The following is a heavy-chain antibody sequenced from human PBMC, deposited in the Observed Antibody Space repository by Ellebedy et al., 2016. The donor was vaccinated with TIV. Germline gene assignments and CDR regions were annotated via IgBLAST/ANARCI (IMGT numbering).Heavy chain of an antibody. CDR3: ARDYGDYVGYFDY. CDR2: ISSSSSYI. CDR1: GFTFSSYW. Sequence: PGGSLRLSCAVSGFTFSSYWMHWVRQAPGKGLVWVSSISSSSSYIYYADSGKGRFTISRANAKNSLYLQMNSLRAEDTAVYYCARDYGDYVGYFDYWGQGTLVTVSS. V-gene: IGHV3-21*01. D-gene: IGHD4-17*01. J-gene: IGHJ4*02.